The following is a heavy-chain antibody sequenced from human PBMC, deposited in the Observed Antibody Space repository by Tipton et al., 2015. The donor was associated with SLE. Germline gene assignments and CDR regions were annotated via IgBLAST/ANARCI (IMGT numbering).Heavy chain of an antibody. CDR3: AKVPEGRYYYMDV. V-gene: IGHV3-23*01. CDR2: ISGYGGSL. CDR1: GFTFSSYA. Sequence: SLRLSCTTSGFTFSSYAMSWVRQAPGKGLEWVSVISGYGGSLYYADSVKGRLTISRDNSKNTLYLQMNSLRAEDTAVYYCAKVPEGRYYYMDVWGKGTTVTVSS. J-gene: IGHJ6*03.